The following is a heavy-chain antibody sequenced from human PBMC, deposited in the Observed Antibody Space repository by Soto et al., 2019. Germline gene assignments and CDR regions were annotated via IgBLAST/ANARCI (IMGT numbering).Heavy chain of an antibody. CDR3: TTAASSSWNH. D-gene: IGHD6-13*01. Sequence: GGSLRLSCAASGFTFSNAWMSWVRQAPGKGLEWGGRIKSKTDGGTTDYAAPVKGRFTISRDDSKNTLYLQMNSLKTEDTAVYYCTTAASSSWNHWGQGTLVTVSS. CDR2: IKSKTDGGTT. J-gene: IGHJ4*02. CDR1: GFTFSNAW. V-gene: IGHV3-15*01.